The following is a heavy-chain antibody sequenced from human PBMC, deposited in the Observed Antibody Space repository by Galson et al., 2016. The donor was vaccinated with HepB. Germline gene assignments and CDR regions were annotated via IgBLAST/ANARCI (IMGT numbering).Heavy chain of an antibody. J-gene: IGHJ4*02. CDR2: INHSGST. Sequence: ETLSLTCSVFGGSISSYNWWTWVRQSPGKGLEWIGEINHSGSTNYNPSLKSRVTISVDTSKNQFSLKLSSVTAADTAVYYCARGRGRTYYFDCWGQGTLVTVSS. CDR3: ARGRGRTYYFDC. D-gene: IGHD2-15*01. CDR1: GGSISSYNW. V-gene: IGHV4-4*02.